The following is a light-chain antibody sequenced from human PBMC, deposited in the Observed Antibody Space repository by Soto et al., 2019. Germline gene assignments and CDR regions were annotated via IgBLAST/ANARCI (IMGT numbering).Light chain of an antibody. J-gene: IGLJ2*01. CDR2: EGD. V-gene: IGLV2-23*01. CDR1: SSDVGSYNL. Sequence: QSVLTQPASVSGSSGQSITISCTGTSSDVGSYNLVSWHQQHPGKAPKLIIYEGDKRPSGISNRFSGSKSGNTASLTISGLQAEDDADYYCCSYAYSSTLVFGGGTKLTVL. CDR3: CSYAYSSTLV.